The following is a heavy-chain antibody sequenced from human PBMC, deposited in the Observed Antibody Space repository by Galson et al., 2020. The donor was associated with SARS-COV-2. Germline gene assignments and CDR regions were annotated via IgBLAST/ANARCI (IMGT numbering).Heavy chain of an antibody. CDR1: GGSISTYY. Sequence: SETLSLPCTVSGGSISTYYWSWIPQPPGKGMEWIGYIYFSGNTKYNPSLKSRVTISIDTSKSQFSLKLTSVTAADTAVDYCARGTGELWGQGTLVTVSS. V-gene: IGHV4-59*13. CDR3: ARGTGEL. J-gene: IGHJ4*03. D-gene: IGHD1-7*01. CDR2: IYFSGNT.